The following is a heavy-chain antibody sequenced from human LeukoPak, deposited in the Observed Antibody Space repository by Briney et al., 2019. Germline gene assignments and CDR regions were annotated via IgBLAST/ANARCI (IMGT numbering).Heavy chain of an antibody. J-gene: IGHJ4*02. V-gene: IGHV3-23*01. CDR3: AKEQRIRHCSEGVCMEGYYFDY. CDR1: GFSISGYG. D-gene: IGHD2-8*01. CDR2: LSRGGGTT. Sequence: GGSLRLSCAASGFSISGYGMHWVRQAPGQGLEWVSGLSRGGGTTNYADSVKGRFTISRDKSKNMVFLQMNSLRPEDTAVYYCAKEQRIRHCSEGVCMEGYYFDYWSQGSLVTVSS.